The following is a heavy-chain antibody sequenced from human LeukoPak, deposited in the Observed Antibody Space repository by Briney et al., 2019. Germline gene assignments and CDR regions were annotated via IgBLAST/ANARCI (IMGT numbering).Heavy chain of an antibody. CDR1: GFTFSSHW. V-gene: IGHV3-74*01. Sequence: GGSLRLSCEASGFTFSSHWMHWVRQAPGKGLFWVSYISFDGSVTSYADSVKGRFTVSRDNSKNMLFLQMDSLRADDTAIYYRTRDGQFYDSGNFHSDLDSWGQGTLVTVS. CDR2: ISFDGSVT. CDR3: TRDGQFYDSGNFHSDLDS. D-gene: IGHD3-10*01. J-gene: IGHJ1*01.